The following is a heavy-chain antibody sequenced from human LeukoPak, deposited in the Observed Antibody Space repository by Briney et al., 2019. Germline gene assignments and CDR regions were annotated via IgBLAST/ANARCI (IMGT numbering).Heavy chain of an antibody. J-gene: IGHJ3*02. CDR3: ARVLTRYYDSSGPIDAFDI. CDR2: INSDGSST. CDR1: GFPFSSFW. V-gene: IGHV3-74*01. D-gene: IGHD3-22*01. Sequence: GGSLRLSCAASGFPFSSFWMTWVRQAPGKGLVWVSRINSDGSSTSYADSVKGRFTISRDNAKNTLYLQMNSLRAEDTAVYYCARVLTRYYDSSGPIDAFDIWGQGTMVTVSS.